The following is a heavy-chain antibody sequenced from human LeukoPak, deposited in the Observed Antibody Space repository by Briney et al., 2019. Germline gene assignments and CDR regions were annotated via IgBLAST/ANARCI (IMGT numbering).Heavy chain of an antibody. CDR1: GFTFSYYA. J-gene: IGHJ4*02. D-gene: IGHD3-10*01. CDR3: AKVWTFYGSGSYYNHNPSDY. V-gene: IGHV3-30-3*01. Sequence: GSLRLSCVASGFTFSYYAMHWVRQAPGKGLEWVAVISYDGSNKYYADSVKGRFTISRDNSKNTLHLQMNSLRAEDTAVYYCAKVWTFYGSGSYYNHNPSDYWGQGTLVTVSS. CDR2: ISYDGSNK.